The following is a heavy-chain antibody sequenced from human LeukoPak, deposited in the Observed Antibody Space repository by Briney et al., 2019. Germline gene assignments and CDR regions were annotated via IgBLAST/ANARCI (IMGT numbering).Heavy chain of an antibody. D-gene: IGHD6-13*01. CDR2: TTSSDSRI. J-gene: IGHJ6*02. Sequence: PGGSLRLSCVASGFTFSNDYMSWGRQAPGKGLEWVAYTTSSDSRIHYVDSVRGRFTISRDNAKNSLYLQMDNLRADDTAVYYCARVVYSSLMDVWGQGTTVTVSS. V-gene: IGHV3-11*01. CDR3: ARVVYSSLMDV. CDR1: GFTFSNDY.